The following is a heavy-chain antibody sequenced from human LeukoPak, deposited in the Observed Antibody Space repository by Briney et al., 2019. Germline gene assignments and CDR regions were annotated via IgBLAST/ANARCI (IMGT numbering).Heavy chain of an antibody. CDR1: GGSISSRGYY. Sequence: PSETLSLTCTVSGGSISSRGYYWGWIRQPPGKGLEWIGSMYYSGSTYYNPSLKSRVTISVDTSKNHFSLKLSSVTAADTAVYYCAREPQTLLTGVFSDWFAPWGQGTLVTVSS. V-gene: IGHV4-39*07. J-gene: IGHJ5*02. D-gene: IGHD3-9*01. CDR2: MYYSGST. CDR3: AREPQTLLTGVFSDWFAP.